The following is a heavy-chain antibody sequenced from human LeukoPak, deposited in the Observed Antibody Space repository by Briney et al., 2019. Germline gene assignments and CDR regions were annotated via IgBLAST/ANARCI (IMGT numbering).Heavy chain of an antibody. Sequence: PSETLSLTCAVYGGSFSGYHWTWIRQPPGKGLDWIGEINDSGSPIYNPSLRNRVTISVDMSKNQFSVNLTSVTAADTAVYYCARANLDSSGYYSFDYWGQGTLVTVSS. CDR1: GGSFSGYH. D-gene: IGHD3-22*01. CDR2: INDSGSP. CDR3: ARANLDSSGYYSFDY. V-gene: IGHV4-34*01. J-gene: IGHJ4*02.